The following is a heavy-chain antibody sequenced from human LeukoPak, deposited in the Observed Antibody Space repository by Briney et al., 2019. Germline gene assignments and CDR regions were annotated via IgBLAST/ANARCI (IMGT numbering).Heavy chain of an antibody. V-gene: IGHV1-18*01. J-gene: IGHJ6*03. CDR1: GYTFTSYG. CDR3: ARYPPSDIVLDDYYYYMDV. CDR2: ISAYNGNT. Sequence: GASVKVSCKASGYTFTSYGISWVRQAPGQGLEWMGWISAYNGNTNYAQKLQGRVTMTTDTSTSTAYMELRSLRSDDTAVYYCARYPPSDIVLDDYYYYMDVWGKGTTVTVSS. D-gene: IGHD2-21*01.